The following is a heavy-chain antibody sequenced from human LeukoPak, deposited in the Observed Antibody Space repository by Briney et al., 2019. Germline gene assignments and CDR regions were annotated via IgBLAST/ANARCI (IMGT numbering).Heavy chain of an antibody. CDR2: ISGNGGAT. V-gene: IGHV3-23*01. CDR1: GFTFTSYA. D-gene: IGHD3-22*01. Sequence: GGSLRLSCAASGFTFTSYAMSWVRQAPGKGLEWVSAISGNGGATYYADSVKGRFTISRDNSKNTLHLQMNSLRAEDTALYYCAKATTAIVVDNFFDYWGQGTLVPASS. J-gene: IGHJ4*02. CDR3: AKATTAIVVDNFFDY.